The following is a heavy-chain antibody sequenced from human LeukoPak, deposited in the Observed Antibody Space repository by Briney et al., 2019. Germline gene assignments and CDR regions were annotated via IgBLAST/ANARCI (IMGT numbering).Heavy chain of an antibody. Sequence: KSGGSLRLSYAASGFTFSSYSMNWVRQAPGKGLEWVSSISSSSSYIYYADSVKGRFTISRDNAKNSLYLQMNSLRAEDTAVYYCARAVGDYEVFDYRGQGTLVTVSS. CDR3: ARAVGDYEVFDY. CDR2: ISSSSSYI. J-gene: IGHJ4*02. V-gene: IGHV3-21*01. D-gene: IGHD4-17*01. CDR1: GFTFSSYS.